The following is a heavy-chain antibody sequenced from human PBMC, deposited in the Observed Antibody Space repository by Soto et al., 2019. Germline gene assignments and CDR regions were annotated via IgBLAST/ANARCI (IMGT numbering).Heavy chain of an antibody. J-gene: IGHJ6*02. CDR1: GFTVSSNY. Sequence: EVQLVESGGGLVQPGGSLRLSCAASGFTVSSNYMSWVRQAPGKGLEWVSVIYSGGSTYYADSVKGRFTISRDNSKNTRYLQMNSLRAEDTAVYYCARGDYSYYYYYGMDVWGQGTTVTVSS. CDR2: IYSGGST. V-gene: IGHV3-66*01. CDR3: ARGDYSYYYYYGMDV. D-gene: IGHD4-4*01.